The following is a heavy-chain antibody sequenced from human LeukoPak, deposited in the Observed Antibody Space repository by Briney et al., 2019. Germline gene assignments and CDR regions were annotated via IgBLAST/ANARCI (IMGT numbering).Heavy chain of an antibody. Sequence: GGSLRLSCAASGFTFISYWMSWVRQAPGKGLEWVANIKQDGSEKYYVDSVKGRFTISRDNAKNTLYLQMNSLRAEDTAVYYCAKGYYYDSSGYIYWGQGTLVTVSS. J-gene: IGHJ4*02. CDR3: AKGYYYDSSGYIY. CDR2: IKQDGSEK. V-gene: IGHV3-7*03. D-gene: IGHD3-22*01. CDR1: GFTFISYW.